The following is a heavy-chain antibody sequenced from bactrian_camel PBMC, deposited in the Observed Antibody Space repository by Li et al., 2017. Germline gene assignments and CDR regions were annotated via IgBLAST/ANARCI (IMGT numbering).Heavy chain of an antibody. Sequence: VQLVESGGGLVQPGGSLRLSCAASGFSFSNRYMSWVRQTPAKGLEWVSGVASNGGSTEYADSIVGRFTISRDNAKNTVYLQMNSLKPEDTAVYYCVRDLDARLWVGYRTFGYWGQGTQVTVS. CDR3: VRDLDARLWVGYRTFGY. CDR2: VASNGGST. CDR1: GFSFSNRY. J-gene: IGHJ6*01. V-gene: IGHV3S40*01. D-gene: IGHD5*01.